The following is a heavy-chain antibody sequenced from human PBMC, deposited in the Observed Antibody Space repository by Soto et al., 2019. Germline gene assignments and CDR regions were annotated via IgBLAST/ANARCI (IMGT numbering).Heavy chain of an antibody. Sequence: EVQLLESGGGLVQPGGSLRLSCAASGFTFSSYAMSWVRQAPGKGLEWVSAISGSGGSTYYADSVKGRLTISRDNSTNTLYQQMNSLRAKDTAVYYCAKDWTLRSGYIYYFYGMDVWGQGTTVTVSS. D-gene: IGHD3-3*01. J-gene: IGHJ6*02. CDR2: ISGSGGST. CDR1: GFTFSSYA. CDR3: AKDWTLRSGYIYYFYGMDV. V-gene: IGHV3-23*01.